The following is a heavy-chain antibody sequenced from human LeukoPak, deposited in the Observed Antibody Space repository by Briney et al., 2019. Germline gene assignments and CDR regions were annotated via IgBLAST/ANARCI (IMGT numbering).Heavy chain of an antibody. CDR1: GFTFSTYS. V-gene: IGHV3-21*01. D-gene: IGHD1-26*01. J-gene: IGHJ4*02. CDR3: ARREVGATLGD. CDR2: ISSGSSYI. Sequence: GGSLRLSCAASGFTFSTYSMDWVRQAPGKGLEWVSSISSGSSYIYYADSVKGRFTTSRDNAKNSLYLQMNSLRAEDTAVYYCARREVGATLGDWGQGTLVTVSS.